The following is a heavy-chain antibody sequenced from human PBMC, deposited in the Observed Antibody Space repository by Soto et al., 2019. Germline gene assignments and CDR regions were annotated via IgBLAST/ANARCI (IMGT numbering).Heavy chain of an antibody. J-gene: IGHJ5*02. CDR2: ISSSGGSA. D-gene: IGHD1-1*01. V-gene: IGHV3-23*01. CDR3: AKDRHTAGTPVRFDP. Sequence: PGGSLRLSCAASGFTFNSYAMSWVRQAPGKGLEWVSSISSSGGSAYYADSVKGRFTISRDNSKNTLYLQMNSLRAEDTAVYYCAKDRHTAGTPVRFDPWGQGTLVSVSS. CDR1: GFTFNSYA.